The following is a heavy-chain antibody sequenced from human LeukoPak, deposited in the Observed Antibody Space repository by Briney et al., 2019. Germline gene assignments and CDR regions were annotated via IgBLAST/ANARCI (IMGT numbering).Heavy chain of an antibody. V-gene: IGHV4-34*01. CDR2: MNLSGST. Sequence: PSETLSLTCAVYGGSFSGCYWSWLRQPPRKGLEWVGEMNLSGSTNHNPSLTRQVTVSVDTYTNQSSLKLSSLTAADTAVCECAWYGNTRTGAFDMWGQGTMLTVSS. CDR3: AWYGNTRTGAFDM. CDR1: GGSFSGCY. J-gene: IGHJ3*02. D-gene: IGHD4-11*01.